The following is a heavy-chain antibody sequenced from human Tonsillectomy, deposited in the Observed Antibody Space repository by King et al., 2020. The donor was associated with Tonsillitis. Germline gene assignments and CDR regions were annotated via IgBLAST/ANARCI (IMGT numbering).Heavy chain of an antibody. CDR1: GGSISTYY. V-gene: IGHV4-59*01. CDR2: VYYSGNT. D-gene: IGHD3-22*01. J-gene: IGHJ3*02. Sequence: QLQESGPGLVKPSETLSLTCTVSGGSISTYYWSWIRQPPGKGLEWIGYVYYSGNTNQNPSLKSRVTISVDTSKKQFSLKLSSVTAADTAVYYCARATRSYDSSGYYHDAFDIWGQGTMVTVSS. CDR3: ARATRSYDSSGYYHDAFDI.